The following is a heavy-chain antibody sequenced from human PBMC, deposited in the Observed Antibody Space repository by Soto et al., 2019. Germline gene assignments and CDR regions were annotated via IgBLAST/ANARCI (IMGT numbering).Heavy chain of an antibody. CDR1: GFTFSNAW. Sequence: GGSLRLSCAASGFTFSNAWMNWVRQAPGKGLEWVGRIKSKTDGGTTDYAAPVKGRFTISRDDSKNTLYLQMNSLKTEDTAVYYCTHRRNTFGGAASDYWGQGTLVTVSS. J-gene: IGHJ4*01. D-gene: IGHD3-16*01. V-gene: IGHV3-15*07. CDR3: THRRNTFGGAASDY. CDR2: IKSKTDGGTT.